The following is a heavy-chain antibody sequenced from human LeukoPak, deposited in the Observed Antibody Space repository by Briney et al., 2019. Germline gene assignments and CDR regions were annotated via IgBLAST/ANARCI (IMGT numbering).Heavy chain of an antibody. CDR3: ARVGRGYYDSSGYYPYYFDY. Sequence: PSETLSLTCTVSGGSISSYYWSWIRQPPGKGLGWIGYIYYSGSTNYNPSLKSRVTISVDTSKNQFSLKLSSVTAADTAVYYCARVGRGYYDSSGYYPYYFDYWGQGTLVTVSS. J-gene: IGHJ4*02. D-gene: IGHD3-22*01. V-gene: IGHV4-59*08. CDR1: GGSISSYY. CDR2: IYYSGST.